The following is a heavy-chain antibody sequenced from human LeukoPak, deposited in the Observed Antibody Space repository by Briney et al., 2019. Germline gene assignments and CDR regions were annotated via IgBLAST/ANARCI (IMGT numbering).Heavy chain of an antibody. D-gene: IGHD6-13*01. CDR3: ARVVGSSWSKGFDY. V-gene: IGHV4-30-4*01. CDR1: GGSISSGDYY. CDR2: IYYSGST. Sequence: SETLSLTCTVSGGSISSGDYYWSWIRQPPGKGLEWIGYIYYSGSTYYNPSLKSRVTISVDTSKNQFSLKLSSVTAADTAVYYCARVVGSSWSKGFDYWGQGTLVTVSS. J-gene: IGHJ4*02.